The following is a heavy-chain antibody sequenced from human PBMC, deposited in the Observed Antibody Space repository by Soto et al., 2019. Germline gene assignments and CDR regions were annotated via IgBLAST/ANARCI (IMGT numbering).Heavy chain of an antibody. CDR3: ARGRITVTTQFDY. J-gene: IGHJ4*02. D-gene: IGHD4-17*01. CDR2: INHREST. CDR1: GGSFSGYY. Sequence: SSETLSLTCAVFGGSFSGYYWSWFRQPPGKGLEWIGEINHRESTNYNPSLKSRVTILLDTSKIQFSLKLVSVTAADTAVYYCARGRITVTTQFDYWGQGTLLTVSS. V-gene: IGHV4-34*01.